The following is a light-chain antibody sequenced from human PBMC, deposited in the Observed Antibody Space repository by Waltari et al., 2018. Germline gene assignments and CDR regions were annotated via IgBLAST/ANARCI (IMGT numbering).Light chain of an antibody. J-gene: IGLJ2*01. V-gene: IGLV3-1*01. CDR2: QTN. Sequence: SYDLTQPPSVSVSPGQTASITCPGDKLGHKYVCWYQQKAGQSPVLVMFQTNNQPSGITARFSGSSSGNTVTLTISGAQAMDEADYYCHTWDSSIAGVFGGGTKLTVL. CDR3: HTWDSSIAGV. CDR1: KLGHKY.